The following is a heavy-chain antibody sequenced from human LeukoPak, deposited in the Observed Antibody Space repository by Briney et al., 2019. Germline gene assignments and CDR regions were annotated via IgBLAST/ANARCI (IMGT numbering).Heavy chain of an antibody. CDR2: ISGDETYT. J-gene: IGHJ4*02. D-gene: IGHD2-15*01. CDR3: VRDRGYCSGGTCYALWDY. CDR1: GFTFTTHF. Sequence: GGSLRLSCVASGFTFTTHFMHWIRQAPGEGLMYVSQISGDETYTNYADSVKGRFTISRDNAKNSLYLQMNSLRAEDTAMYYCVRDRGYCSGGTCYALWDYWGQGTLVTVSS. V-gene: IGHV3-74*01.